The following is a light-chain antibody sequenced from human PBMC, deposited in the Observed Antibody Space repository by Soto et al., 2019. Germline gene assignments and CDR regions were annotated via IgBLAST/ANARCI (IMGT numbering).Light chain of an antibody. Sequence: DIQMTQSPSTLSGSVGDRVTITCRASQGISSYLAWYQQKPGKAPKLLIYAASTLQSGVPSRFSGGGSGTNFTLTISSLQPEDFATYYCQHSYCTPPTFGQGTKVDIK. CDR1: QGISSY. J-gene: IGKJ1*01. CDR3: QHSYCTPPT. V-gene: IGKV1-39*01. CDR2: AAS.